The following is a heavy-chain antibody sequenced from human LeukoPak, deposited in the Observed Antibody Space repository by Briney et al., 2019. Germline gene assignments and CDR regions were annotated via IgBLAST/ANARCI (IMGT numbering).Heavy chain of an antibody. D-gene: IGHD3-22*01. V-gene: IGHV1-2*04. CDR2: INPNSGGT. CDR3: ARASPGVVPMGDAFDI. J-gene: IGHJ3*02. Sequence: ASVSVSCKASGYTFTGYYMHWVRQAPGQGLEWMGWINPNSGGTNYAQKFQGWVTMTRDTSISTAYMELSRLRSDDTAVYYCARASPGVVPMGDAFDIWGQGTMVTVSS. CDR1: GYTFTGYY.